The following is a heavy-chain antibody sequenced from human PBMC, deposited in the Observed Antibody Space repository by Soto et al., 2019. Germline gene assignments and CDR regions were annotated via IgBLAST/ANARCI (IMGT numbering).Heavy chain of an antibody. V-gene: IGHV3-48*04. Sequence: GSLRLSCAASGFTFSSYSMNWVRQAPGKGLEWVSYISSSSTIYYADSVKGRFTISRDNAKNSLYLQMNSLRAEDTAVYYCARDSPVAAADYWGQGTLVTVSS. CDR1: GFTFSSYS. J-gene: IGHJ4*02. D-gene: IGHD6-13*01. CDR3: ARDSPVAAADY. CDR2: ISSSSTI.